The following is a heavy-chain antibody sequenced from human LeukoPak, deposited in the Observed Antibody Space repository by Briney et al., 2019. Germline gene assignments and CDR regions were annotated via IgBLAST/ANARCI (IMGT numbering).Heavy chain of an antibody. CDR3: ARDIRTTYYYDSSGYFDY. Sequence: ASVKVSCKASGYTFTGYYMHWVRQAPGQGLEWMGWINPNSGGTNYAQKFQGGVTMTRDTSISTAYMELSRLRSDDTAVYYCARDIRTTYYYDSSGYFDYWGQGTLVTVSS. CDR2: INPNSGGT. J-gene: IGHJ4*02. V-gene: IGHV1-2*02. CDR1: GYTFTGYY. D-gene: IGHD3-22*01.